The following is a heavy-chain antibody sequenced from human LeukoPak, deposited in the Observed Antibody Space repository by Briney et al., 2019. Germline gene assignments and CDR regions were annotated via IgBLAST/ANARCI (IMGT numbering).Heavy chain of an antibody. J-gene: IGHJ1*01. CDR3: ARSLTGYSSGWYAEYFQH. CDR1: GGSISSYY. D-gene: IGHD6-19*01. CDR2: IYYSGST. V-gene: IGHV4-59*12. Sequence: SETLSLTCTFSGGSISSYYWSWIRQPPGKGLEWIGYIYYSGSTNHNPSLKSRVTMSLDTSKKQLSLKLSSVTAADTAVYYCARSLTGYSSGWYAEYFQHWGQGTLVTVSS.